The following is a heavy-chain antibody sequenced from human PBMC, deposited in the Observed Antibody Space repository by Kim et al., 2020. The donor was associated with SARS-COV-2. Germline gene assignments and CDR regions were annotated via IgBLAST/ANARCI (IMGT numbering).Heavy chain of an antibody. V-gene: IGHV3-48*03. CDR3: ARTYYDFWSGYYTDYMDV. CDR1: GFTFSSYE. D-gene: IGHD3-3*01. CDR2: ISSSGSTI. J-gene: IGHJ6*03. Sequence: GGSLRLSCAASGFTFSSYEMNWVRQAPGKGLEWVSYISSSGSTIYYADSVKGRFTISRDNAKNSLYLQMNSLRAEDTAVYYCARTYYDFWSGYYTDYMDVWGKGTTVTVSS.